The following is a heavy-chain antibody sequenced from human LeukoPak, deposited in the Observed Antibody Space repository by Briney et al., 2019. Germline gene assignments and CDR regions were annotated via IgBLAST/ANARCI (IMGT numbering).Heavy chain of an antibody. CDR2: IETNTGTP. Sequence: SSVKVSCKASGYILTRFAMNWVRQAPGQGLEWMGWIETNTGTPTYGQGFTGRFVFSLDTSVRTAYVQINSLKAEDTAVYYCARDGNGDLDSWGQGTLVTVSS. V-gene: IGHV7-4-1*02. D-gene: IGHD4-17*01. J-gene: IGHJ5*01. CDR1: GYILTRFA. CDR3: ARDGNGDLDS.